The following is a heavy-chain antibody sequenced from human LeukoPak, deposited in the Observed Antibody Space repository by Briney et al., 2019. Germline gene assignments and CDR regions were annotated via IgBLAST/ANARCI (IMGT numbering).Heavy chain of an antibody. J-gene: IGHJ5*02. CDR1: GFSFNTYW. Sequence: GGSLGLSCAASGFSFNTYWMSRVRQVPGKGLEWVANINEDGSAKYYVGSVVGRFTISRDNAKNSLFLHMNSLRVEDTAVYYCARDSAGYYPWGQGTLVTVSS. CDR3: ARDSAGYYP. CDR2: INEDGSAK. V-gene: IGHV3-7*01. D-gene: IGHD3-9*01.